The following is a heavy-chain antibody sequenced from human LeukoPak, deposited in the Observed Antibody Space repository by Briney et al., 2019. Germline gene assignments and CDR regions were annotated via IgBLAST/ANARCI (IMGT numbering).Heavy chain of an antibody. CDR2: ISSSSSTI. V-gene: IGHV3-48*01. CDR3: ARSDYDSSDYSYWFFDL. CDR1: GFTFSSFS. Sequence: PGGSLRLSCAASGFTFSSFSMNWVRQAPGKGLECVSYISSSSSTIYYAVSVEGRFSISRDNAENSLYLQMNSLRAEDTAVYYCARSDYDSSDYSYWFFDLWGRGTLVTVSS. J-gene: IGHJ2*01. D-gene: IGHD3-22*01.